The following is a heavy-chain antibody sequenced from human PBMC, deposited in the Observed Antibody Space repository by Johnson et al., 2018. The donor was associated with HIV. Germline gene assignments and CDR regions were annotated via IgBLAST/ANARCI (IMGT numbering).Heavy chain of an antibody. D-gene: IGHD3-9*01. CDR2: IFSVGDV. V-gene: IGHV3-66*01. Sequence: VQLVESGGGLVQPGGSLRLSCAASGITVGTNYMSWVRQAPGTGLEWVSVIFSVGDVYYADSVKGRFTISRDNSKNMVYLQMNSLRPEDTAVYYCARDGRDLVTRGSFDVWGQGTVVTVSS. J-gene: IGHJ3*01. CDR1: GITVGTNY. CDR3: ARDGRDLVTRGSFDV.